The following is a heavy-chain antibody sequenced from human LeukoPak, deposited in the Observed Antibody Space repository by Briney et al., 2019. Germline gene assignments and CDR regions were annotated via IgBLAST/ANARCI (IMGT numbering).Heavy chain of an antibody. D-gene: IGHD3-22*01. CDR1: GGSFSGYY. CDR2: INHSGST. V-gene: IGHV4-34*01. CDR3: ARGTTRRVVIHFDY. Sequence: SETLSLTCAVYGGSFSGYYWSWIRQPPGKGLEWIGEINHSGSTNYNPSLKNRVTISVDTSKNQFSLKLSSVTAADTGVYYCARGTTRRVVIHFDYWGQGTLVTVSS. J-gene: IGHJ4*02.